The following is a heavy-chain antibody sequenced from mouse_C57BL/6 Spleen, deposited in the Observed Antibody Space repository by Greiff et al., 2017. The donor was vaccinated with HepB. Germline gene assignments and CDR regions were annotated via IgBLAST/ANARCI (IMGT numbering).Heavy chain of an antibody. CDR3: ARRYDGYYDYYAMDY. J-gene: IGHJ4*01. Sequence: VQLKESGPELVKPGASVKMSCKASGYTFTDYNMHWVKQSHGKSLEWIGYINPNNGGTSYNQKFKGKATLTVNKSSSTAYMELRSLTSEDSAVYYCARRYDGYYDYYAMDYWGQGTSVTVSS. CDR1: GYTFTDYN. D-gene: IGHD2-3*01. V-gene: IGHV1-22*01. CDR2: INPNNGGT.